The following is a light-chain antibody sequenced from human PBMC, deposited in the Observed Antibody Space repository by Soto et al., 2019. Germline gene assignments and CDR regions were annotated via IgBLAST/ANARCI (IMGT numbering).Light chain of an antibody. J-gene: IGLJ1*01. CDR3: SSYAGSNREV. CDR2: EVS. Sequence: QSALTQPASVSGSPGQSITISCTGTSSDVGGYNYVSWYQHHPGKAPKFLIYEVSKRPSGVPDRFSGSKSGNTASLTVSGLQAEDEADYYCSSYAGSNREVFGTGTKVTVL. V-gene: IGLV2-8*01. CDR1: SSDVGGYNY.